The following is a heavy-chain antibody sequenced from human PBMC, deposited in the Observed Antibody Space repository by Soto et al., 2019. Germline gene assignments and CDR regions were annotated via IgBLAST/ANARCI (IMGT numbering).Heavy chain of an antibody. V-gene: IGHV4-59*08. Sequence: SETLSLTCAVPGVSISRYYWTWIRQPPGKGLEWIGYIYYSGSTNYNPSLKSRVTISVDTSKNQFSLKLSSVTAEDTAVYYCARFSGYHQFFSDRDYYYYMDVWGKGTTVTVSS. CDR2: IYYSGST. J-gene: IGHJ6*03. CDR3: ARFSGYHQFFSDRDYYYYMDV. D-gene: IGHD3-22*01. CDR1: GVSISRYY.